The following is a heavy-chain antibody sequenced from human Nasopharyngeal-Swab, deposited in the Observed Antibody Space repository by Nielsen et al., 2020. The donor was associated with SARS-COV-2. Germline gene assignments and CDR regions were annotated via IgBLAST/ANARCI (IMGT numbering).Heavy chain of an antibody. J-gene: IGHJ4*02. CDR2: INGDGSST. CDR1: GFTFSSYW. Sequence: GESLQISCAASGFTFSSYWMHWVRQAPRKGLVWVSRINGDGSSTTYADSVRGRFTISRDNSKNTLYLQMNSLRAEDTAVYYCARDLDYYDSSGYDYWGQGTLVTVSS. V-gene: IGHV3-74*01. D-gene: IGHD3-22*01. CDR3: ARDLDYYDSSGYDY.